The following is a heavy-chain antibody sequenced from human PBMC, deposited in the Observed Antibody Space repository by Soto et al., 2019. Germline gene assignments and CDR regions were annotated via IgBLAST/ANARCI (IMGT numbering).Heavy chain of an antibody. D-gene: IGHD4-4*01. CDR2: VHPNSGGT. CDR3: AKELQRGMDV. V-gene: IGHV1-2*02. J-gene: IGHJ6*02. CDR1: GYTFSVYH. Sequence: QVPLVQSGAEVKQPGASVKVSCKASGYTFSVYHMHWVRQAPGQGLEWMGWVHPNSGGTNYAQSFEGRVTMTRDTSLNTDYMELSRLTSDDTAVYYCAKELQRGMDVWGQGTTVTVSS.